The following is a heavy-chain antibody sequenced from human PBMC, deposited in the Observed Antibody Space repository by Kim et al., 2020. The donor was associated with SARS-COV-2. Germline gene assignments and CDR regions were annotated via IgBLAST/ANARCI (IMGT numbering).Heavy chain of an antibody. J-gene: IGHJ5*02. CDR3: ARLGYSSGWVRWFDP. Sequence: PSRKSRVTISVDTSKNQFSLKLSSVTAADTAVYYCARLGYSSGWVRWFDPWGQGTLVTVSS. D-gene: IGHD6-19*01. V-gene: IGHV4-59*08.